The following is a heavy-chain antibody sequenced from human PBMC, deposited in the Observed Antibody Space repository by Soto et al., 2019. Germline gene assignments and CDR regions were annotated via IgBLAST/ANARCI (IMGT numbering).Heavy chain of an antibody. V-gene: IGHV3-23*01. Sequence: PGGSLRLSCAASGFTFSSYAMSWVRQAPGKGLEWVSAISGSGGSTYYADSVKGRFTISRDNSKNTLYLQMNSLRAEDTAVYYCAKAVRYYDFWSGYYTHHYYGMDVWGQGTTVTVSS. D-gene: IGHD3-3*01. J-gene: IGHJ6*02. CDR3: AKAVRYYDFWSGYYTHHYYGMDV. CDR2: ISGSGGST. CDR1: GFTFSSYA.